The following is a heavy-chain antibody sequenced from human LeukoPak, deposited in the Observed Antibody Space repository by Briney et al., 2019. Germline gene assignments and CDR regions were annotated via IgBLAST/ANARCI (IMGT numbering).Heavy chain of an antibody. CDR1: GFTFSSYW. Sequence: PGGSLRLSCAASGFTFSSYWMSWVRQAPGKGLEWVANIKQDGSEKYYVDSVKGRFTISKDNAKNSLYLQMNSLRAEDTAVYYCARDMRGSSWYAWGQGTLVTASS. CDR3: ARDMRGSSWYA. D-gene: IGHD6-13*01. V-gene: IGHV3-7*01. CDR2: IKQDGSEK. J-gene: IGHJ5*02.